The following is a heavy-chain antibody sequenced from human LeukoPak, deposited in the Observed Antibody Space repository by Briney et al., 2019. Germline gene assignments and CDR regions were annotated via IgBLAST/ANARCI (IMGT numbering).Heavy chain of an antibody. J-gene: IGHJ4*02. CDR3: ARSASYGDYDFDY. V-gene: IGHV4-39*01. Sequence: SETLSLTCTVSTRSIIISSYYWVRLRQPPGKGRDGFGSIYYSGSTYYNPSLKSRVTISVDTSKNQFSLKLTSVTAADTAVYYCARSASYGDYDFDYWGQGTLVTVSS. CDR2: IYYSGST. CDR1: TRSIIISSYY. D-gene: IGHD4-17*01.